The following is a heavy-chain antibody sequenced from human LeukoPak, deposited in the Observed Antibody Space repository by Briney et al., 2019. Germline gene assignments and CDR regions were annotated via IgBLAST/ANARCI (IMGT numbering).Heavy chain of an antibody. D-gene: IGHD2-2*02. CDR1: GFTFSSSA. J-gene: IGHJ4*02. CDR2: SSGSGGGS. Sequence: GGSLRLSCAASGFTFSSSAMSWVRQAPGKGLEWVSASSGSGGGSYYADSVKGRFTISRDTSKSTLSLQMNSLRVEDTAVYYCAKGIGRYLFDSWGQGTLVTVSS. V-gene: IGHV3-23*01. CDR3: AKGIGRYLFDS.